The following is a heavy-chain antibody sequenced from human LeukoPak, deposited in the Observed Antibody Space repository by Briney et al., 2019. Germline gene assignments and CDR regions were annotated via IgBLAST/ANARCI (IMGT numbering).Heavy chain of an antibody. J-gene: IGHJ4*02. V-gene: IGHV4-59*12. CDR2: IYYSGST. CDR3: ARSYAYGDRGSDY. D-gene: IGHD4-17*01. CDR1: GGSISSYY. Sequence: SETLSLTCTASGGSISSYYWSWIRRPPGKGLEWIGYIYYSGSTNYNPSLKSRVTISVDTSKNQFSLKLNSVTAADTAVYYCARSYAYGDRGSDYWGQGTLVTVSS.